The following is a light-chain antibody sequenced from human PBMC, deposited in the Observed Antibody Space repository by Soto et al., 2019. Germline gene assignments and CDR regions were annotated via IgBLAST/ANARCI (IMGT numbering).Light chain of an antibody. V-gene: IGKV3-20*01. CDR3: QQYDGAPLT. J-gene: IGKJ3*01. Sequence: EIVLTQSPDTLSLSPGERATLFCRAIQTLSINSLAWYQQKPGQAHRLLIYAASTRDTGIPDRFNGSGSGTDFALTINRLEPEDFAVYYCQQYDGAPLTFGPGTKVDVK. CDR1: QTLSINS. CDR2: AAS.